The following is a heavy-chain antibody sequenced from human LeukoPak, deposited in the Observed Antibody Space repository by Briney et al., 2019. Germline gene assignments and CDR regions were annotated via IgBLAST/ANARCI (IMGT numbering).Heavy chain of an antibody. Sequence: KSSETLSLXCTVSGGSISSGSYYWGWIRQPPGKGLEWIGSIYHSGITYYNPSLKSRVTISVDTSKNQFSLKLSSVTAADTAVYYCARVVGEIDYWGQGTLVTVSS. J-gene: IGHJ4*02. CDR2: IYHSGIT. CDR1: GGSISSGSYY. CDR3: ARVVGEIDY. V-gene: IGHV4-39*07.